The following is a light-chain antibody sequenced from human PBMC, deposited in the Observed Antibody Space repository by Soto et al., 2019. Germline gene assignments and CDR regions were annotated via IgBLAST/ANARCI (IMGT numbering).Light chain of an antibody. V-gene: IGLV2-8*01. J-gene: IGLJ2*01. CDR2: EVS. CDR1: SSDVGGYNY. Sequence: QSALTQPPSASGSPGQSVTISCTGTSSDVGGYNYVSWYQQHPGKAPKLMIYEVSKRPSGVPDRFSGSKSGNTASLTVSGLQAEDEADYYCSSYAGSNNDDNVVFGGGTKLTVL. CDR3: SSYAGSNNDDNVV.